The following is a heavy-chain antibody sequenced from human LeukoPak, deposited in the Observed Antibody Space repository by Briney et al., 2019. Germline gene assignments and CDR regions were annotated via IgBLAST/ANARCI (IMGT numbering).Heavy chain of an antibody. V-gene: IGHV3-21*01. CDR1: GFTFYNYA. J-gene: IGHJ4*02. CDR3: AREGYGDYYFDF. CDR2: ISSGSDYI. Sequence: GGSLRLSCAASGFTFYNYAMSWVRQAPGKGLEWVSSISSGSDYIHYADSVKGRFTISRDNAKNSLYLQMNCLRAEDTAVYYCAREGYGDYYFDFWGRGTLVTVSS. D-gene: IGHD4-17*01.